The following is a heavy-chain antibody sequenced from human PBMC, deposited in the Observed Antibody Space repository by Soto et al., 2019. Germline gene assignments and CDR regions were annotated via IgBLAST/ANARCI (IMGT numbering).Heavy chain of an antibody. V-gene: IGHV1-69*01. CDR1: GGTFSHYA. CDR2: IIPMFGSV. CDR3: ATGDYFSGPR. J-gene: IGHJ4*02. D-gene: IGHD2-15*01. Sequence: QVQLVQSGAEVKKPGSSVKVSCKTSGGTFSHYAIGWVRQAPGQGLEWMGGIIPMFGSVHYAQKFQGKVTITADESTSPAYMGLNSFKSEDTPVYYCATGDYFSGPRWGREPWSPSPQ.